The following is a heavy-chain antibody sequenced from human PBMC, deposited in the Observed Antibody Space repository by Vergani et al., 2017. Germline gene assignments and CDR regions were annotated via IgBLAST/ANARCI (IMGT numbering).Heavy chain of an antibody. CDR2: ISYDGSNE. V-gene: IGHV3-30-3*01. J-gene: IGHJ4*02. CDR1: GFTFSSYA. Sequence: QVQLVESGGGVVQPGRSLRLSCAASGFTFSSYAMHWVRQAPGKGLEWVAVISYDGSNEYYADSVKGRFTISRDNSKSTLYLQMNSLRAEDTAVYYCARDLEGDYWGQGTLVTVSS. CDR3: ARDLEGDY.